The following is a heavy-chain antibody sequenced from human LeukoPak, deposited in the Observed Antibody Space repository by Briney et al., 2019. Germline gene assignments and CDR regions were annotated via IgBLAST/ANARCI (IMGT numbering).Heavy chain of an antibody. Sequence: ASAKVSCKASGGTCSSYAISWVRQATGQWLEWMGGNIPIFGTANYAHKFQGRVTITADESTSTAYMELSSLRSEDTAVYYCARAYVEGAAAGLPYFDYWGQGTLVTVSS. CDR2: NIPIFGTA. CDR1: GGTCSSYA. D-gene: IGHD6-13*01. CDR3: ARAYVEGAAAGLPYFDY. J-gene: IGHJ4*02. V-gene: IGHV1-69*13.